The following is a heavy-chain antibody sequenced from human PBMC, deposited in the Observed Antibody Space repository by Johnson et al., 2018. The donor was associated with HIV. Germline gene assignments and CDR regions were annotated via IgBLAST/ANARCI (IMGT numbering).Heavy chain of an antibody. CDR3: EKVVTSSSSWQDDAFDI. CDR2: ISYDGTNK. Sequence: QVQLVESGGGVVQPGRSLRLSCAASQFTFSSYGMHWVRQAPGKGLEWVAVISYDGTNKYYADLVKGRFTISRDNSRNTLYLQMNLLRVEDTAVYYCEKVVTSSSSWQDDAFDIWGQGTVVTVSS. CDR1: QFTFSSYG. D-gene: IGHD6-13*01. J-gene: IGHJ3*02. V-gene: IGHV3-30*18.